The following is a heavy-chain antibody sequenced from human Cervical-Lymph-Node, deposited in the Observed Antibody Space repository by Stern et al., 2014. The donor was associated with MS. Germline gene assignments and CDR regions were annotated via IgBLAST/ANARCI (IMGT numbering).Heavy chain of an antibody. J-gene: IGHJ6*02. Sequence: QVQLVESGGGVVQPGRSLRLSCAASGFTFSSYGMHWVRQAPGTGLEWAAVIWYDGSNKYYADSVKGRFTISRDNSKNTLYLQMNSLRAEDTAVYYCARVEQWLDRYYYGMDVWGQGTTVTVSS. D-gene: IGHD6-19*01. V-gene: IGHV3-33*01. CDR2: IWYDGSNK. CDR3: ARVEQWLDRYYYGMDV. CDR1: GFTFSSYG.